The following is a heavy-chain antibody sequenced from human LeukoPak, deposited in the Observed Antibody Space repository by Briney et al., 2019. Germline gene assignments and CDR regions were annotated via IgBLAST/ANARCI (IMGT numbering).Heavy chain of an antibody. CDR1: GFTFSSYG. V-gene: IGHV3-33*01. J-gene: IGHJ5*02. D-gene: IGHD6-13*01. Sequence: PGRSLRLSCAASGFTFSSYGMHWVRQAPGKGLEWVAVIWYDGSNKYYADSVKGRFTISRDDPKNTLYLQMNSLRAEDTAVYYCARMIAAAGTGWFDPWGQGTLVTVSS. CDR3: ARMIAAAGTGWFDP. CDR2: IWYDGSNK.